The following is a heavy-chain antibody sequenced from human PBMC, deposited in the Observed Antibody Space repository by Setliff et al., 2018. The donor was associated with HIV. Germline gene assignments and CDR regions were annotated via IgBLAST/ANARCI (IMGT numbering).Heavy chain of an antibody. V-gene: IGHV1-69*13. Sequence: SVKVSCKASGDTFSNYAISWVRQAPGQGLEWMGGIIPIFGTANYAQKFQGGVTIMELSSLRSEDTAVYYCALTSSHDFWSGYGDYWGQGTLVTVSS. CDR1: GDTFSNYA. J-gene: IGHJ4*02. CDR3: ALTSSHDFWSGYGDY. D-gene: IGHD3-3*01. CDR2: IIPIFGTA.